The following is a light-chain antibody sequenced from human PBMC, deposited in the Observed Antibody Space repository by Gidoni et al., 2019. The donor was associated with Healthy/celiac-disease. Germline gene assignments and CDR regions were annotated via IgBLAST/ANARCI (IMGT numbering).Light chain of an antibody. Sequence: DIPMTPSPSSVSASVGDRVTMTCRASQGISSWLAWYQQKPGKAPTLLIYAASNFRSGLPSRFSGSGSGTDFTLTIGCLQPEDPATSYCQQANSFPLGFGRGTKVEIK. CDR3: QQANSFPLG. CDR2: AAS. V-gene: IGKV1-12*01. J-gene: IGKJ4*01. CDR1: QGISSW.